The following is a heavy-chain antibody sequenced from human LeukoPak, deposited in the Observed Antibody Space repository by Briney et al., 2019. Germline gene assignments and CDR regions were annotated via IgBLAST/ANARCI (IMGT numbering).Heavy chain of an antibody. Sequence: QAGGSLRLSCAASGFTFSSYAMSWVRQAPGKGLEWVANVDQYDSEKYYVDSVKGRFTISRDNAKNSLYLQVNSLRAEDTAVYYCARARSGRALEIWGQGTKVTVSS. V-gene: IGHV3-7*04. CDR3: ARARSGRALEI. CDR2: VDQYDSEK. D-gene: IGHD3-10*01. J-gene: IGHJ3*02. CDR1: GFTFSSYA.